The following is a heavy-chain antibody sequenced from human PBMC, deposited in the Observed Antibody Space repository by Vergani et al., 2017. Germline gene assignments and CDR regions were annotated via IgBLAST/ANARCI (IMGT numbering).Heavy chain of an antibody. Sequence: QVQLQESGPGLLKPSETLSLTCAVYGGSFSGYYWSWIRQPPGKGLEWIGEINHSGSTNYNPSLKSRVTISVDTSKNKFSLKLSSVTAADTAVYYCARGRGSTGCIDVWGKGTTVTVSS. J-gene: IGHJ6*03. CDR3: ARGRGSTGCIDV. V-gene: IGHV4-34*01. CDR2: INHSGST. CDR1: GGSFSGYY. D-gene: IGHD6-13*01.